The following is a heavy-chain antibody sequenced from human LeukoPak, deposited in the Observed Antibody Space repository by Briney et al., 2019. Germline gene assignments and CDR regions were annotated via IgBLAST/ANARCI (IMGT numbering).Heavy chain of an antibody. CDR1: GFTFDSYA. D-gene: IGHD6-6*01. CDR2: ISGSGSST. CDR3: AKDRKYPDTYYFDY. V-gene: IGHV3-23*01. Sequence: PGGSLRLSCAVSGFTFDSYAMSWVRQAPGKGLEWVSAISGSGSSTYYADSVRGRFTISRDNSKNTLYLQMNSLRVEDTAVYYCAKDRKYPDTYYFDYWGQGTLVTVSS. J-gene: IGHJ4*02.